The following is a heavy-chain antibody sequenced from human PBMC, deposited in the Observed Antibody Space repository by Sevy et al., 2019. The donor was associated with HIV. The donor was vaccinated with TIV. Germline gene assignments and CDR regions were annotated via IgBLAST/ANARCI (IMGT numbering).Heavy chain of an antibody. V-gene: IGHV4-4*02. CDR2: IYHSGST. CDR3: ARGGETPRGFDP. CDR1: RGSIISVNW. J-gene: IGHJ5*02. D-gene: IGHD3-16*01. Sequence: SETLSLTCAVSRGSIISVNWWHWVRQSPGKGLEWIGEIYHSGSTNYNPSLKSRVTISVDNSKNQFSLNLYSVTAADTAVYYCARGGETPRGFDPWGQGSLVTVSS.